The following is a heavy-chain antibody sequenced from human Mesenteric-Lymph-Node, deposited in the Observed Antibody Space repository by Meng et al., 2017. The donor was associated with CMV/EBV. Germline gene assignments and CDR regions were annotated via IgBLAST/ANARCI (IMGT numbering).Heavy chain of an antibody. CDR1: GGSISSYY. D-gene: IGHD2-2*01. J-gene: IGHJ4*02. CDR2: IYDSGST. CDR3: ARDPSSSTSWADY. V-gene: IGHV4-59*12. Sequence: SETLSLTCTVSGGSISSYYWSWIRQPPGKGLEWIGRIYDSGSTFYNPSLRSRVTISVDTSKNQFSLKLTSVTAADTAVYYCARDPSSSTSWADYWGQGTLVTVSS.